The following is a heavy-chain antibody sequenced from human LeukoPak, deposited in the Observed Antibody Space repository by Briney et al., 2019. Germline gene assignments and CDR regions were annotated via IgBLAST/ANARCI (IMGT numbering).Heavy chain of an antibody. J-gene: IGHJ5*02. Sequence: GGSLRLSCKASGFTFSSHVMIWVRRAPGRGLQWVSVISEDGRTFYADSVKGRFTISRDNSKNTLYLQMNSLRAEDTAVYYCAKGSTNWDGYKGNYDPWGQGTLVTV. D-gene: IGHD1-1*01. CDR3: AKGSTNWDGYKGNYDP. V-gene: IGHV3-23*01. CDR1: GFTFSSHV. CDR2: ISEDGRT.